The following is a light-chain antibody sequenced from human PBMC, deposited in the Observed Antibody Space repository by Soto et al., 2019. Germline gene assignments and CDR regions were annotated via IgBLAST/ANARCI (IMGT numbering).Light chain of an antibody. CDR1: QSISSY. J-gene: IGKJ1*01. CDR3: LQLNTFPWT. Sequence: NQMTQSPSSLSASVVDRVTVTCGASQSISSYLNWYQQKPGKAPKRLIYAASTLQSGVPSRFSGSGSGTEFTLTISSLQPEDVATYYCLQLNTFPWTFGQGTKVDNK. V-gene: IGKV1-17*01. CDR2: AAS.